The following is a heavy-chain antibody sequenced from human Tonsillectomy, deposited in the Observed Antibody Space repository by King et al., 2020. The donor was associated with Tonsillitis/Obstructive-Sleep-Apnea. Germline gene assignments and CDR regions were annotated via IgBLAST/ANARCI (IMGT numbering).Heavy chain of an antibody. CDR2: ISSNGGST. CDR3: VNLVRRGFLEWFARPRGDY. Sequence: QLVQSGGGLVQPGGSLRLSCSASGFTFSSYAMHWVRQAPGKGLEYVSAISSNGGSTYYADSMKGRFTISRDNSKNTLYLQMSSLRAEDTAVYYCVNLVRRGFLEWFARPRGDYWGQGTLVTVSS. CDR1: GFTFSSYA. D-gene: IGHD3-3*01. V-gene: IGHV3-64D*06. J-gene: IGHJ4*02.